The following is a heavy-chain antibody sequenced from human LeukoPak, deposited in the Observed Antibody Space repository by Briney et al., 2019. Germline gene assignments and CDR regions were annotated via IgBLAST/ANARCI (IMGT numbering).Heavy chain of an antibody. Sequence: SVNVSSKVSGYTFTGHDIPWVRQSAGQRLESMGWVNCNGGGTKSPHKSRGRVTVTRDQSINTAYMELSRLALYDTAVYHCARALQPAATVLFAPWGQGTLVTVSS. V-gene: IGHV1-2*07. CDR3: ARALQPAATVLFAP. CDR2: VNCNGGGT. CDR1: GYTFTGHD. J-gene: IGHJ5*02. D-gene: IGHD2-2*01.